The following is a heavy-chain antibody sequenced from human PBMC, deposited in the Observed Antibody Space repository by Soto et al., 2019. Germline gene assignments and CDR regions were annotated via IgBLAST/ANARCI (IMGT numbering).Heavy chain of an antibody. CDR1: GGTFSSYA. V-gene: IGHV1-69*13. D-gene: IGHD3-22*01. CDR3: ARDDSSGYYYLFDY. CDR2: IIPIFGTA. Sequence: SVKVSCKASGGTFSSYAISWVLQAPGQGLEWMGGIIPIFGTANYAQKFQGRVTITAAESTSTAYMELSSLRSEDTAVYYCARDDSSGYYYLFDYWGQGSLVTVSS. J-gene: IGHJ4*02.